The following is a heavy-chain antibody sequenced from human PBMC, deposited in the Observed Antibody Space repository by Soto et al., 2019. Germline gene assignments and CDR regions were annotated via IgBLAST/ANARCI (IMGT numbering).Heavy chain of an antibody. CDR2: ISYDGSNK. Sequence: QVQLVESGGGVVQPGRSLRLSCAASGFTFSSYGMHWVRQAPGKGLEWVAVISYDGSNKYYADSVKGRFTISRDNSKNTLYLQMNSLRAEDTAVYYCAKGGVYYDICYYYYGMDVWGQGTTVTVSS. CDR1: GFTFSSYG. J-gene: IGHJ6*02. D-gene: IGHD3-9*01. V-gene: IGHV3-30*18. CDR3: AKGGVYYDICYYYYGMDV.